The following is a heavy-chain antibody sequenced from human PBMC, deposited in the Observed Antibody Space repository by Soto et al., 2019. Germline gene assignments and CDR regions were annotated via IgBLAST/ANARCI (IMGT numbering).Heavy chain of an antibody. D-gene: IGHD2-15*01. J-gene: IGHJ4*02. CDR3: AKASGGYCSGGSCYFYYFDY. V-gene: IGHV3-23*01. CDR1: GFTFSSYA. CDR2: ISGSGGST. Sequence: GGSLRLSCAASGFTFSSYAMSWVRQAPGKGLEWVSAISGSGGSTYYADSVKGRFTISRDNSKNTLYLQMNSLRAEDTAVYYCAKASGGYCSGGSCYFYYFDYWGQGTRVTGSS.